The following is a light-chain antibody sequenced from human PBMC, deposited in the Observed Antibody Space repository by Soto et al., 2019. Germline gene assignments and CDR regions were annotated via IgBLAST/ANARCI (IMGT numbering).Light chain of an antibody. J-gene: IGLJ2*01. CDR3: SSYVGNNNLI. Sequence: QSALTQPPSASGSPGQSVSISCTGTSSDVGASNYVSWYQQHPGKAPKLVIYGVSERPSGVPDRFSGSKSDNTASLTVSGLQAEDEADYYCSSYVGNNNLIFGGGTKVTVL. CDR2: GVS. V-gene: IGLV2-8*01. CDR1: SSDVGASNY.